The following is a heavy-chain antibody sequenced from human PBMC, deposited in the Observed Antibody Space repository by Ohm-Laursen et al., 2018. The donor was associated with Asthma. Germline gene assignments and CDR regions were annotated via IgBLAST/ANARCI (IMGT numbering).Heavy chain of an antibody. V-gene: IGHV3-48*01. Sequence: LRLSCSATGFTVSSNYMSWVRQAPGKGLDWVSSITTGSSTIYYADSVRGRFTVSTDKVTNSLYLQINSLRPEDTAVYYCAAWGPRIYWGQGTLVTASS. CDR3: AAWGPRIY. CDR2: ITTGSSTI. D-gene: IGHD3-16*01. J-gene: IGHJ4*02. CDR1: GFTVSSNY.